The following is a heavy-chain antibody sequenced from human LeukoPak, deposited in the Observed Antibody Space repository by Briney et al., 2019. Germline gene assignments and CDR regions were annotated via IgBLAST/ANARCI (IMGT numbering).Heavy chain of an antibody. CDR3: VREEGY. CDR1: GFTFSTYW. CDR2: IKQDGSHK. J-gene: IGHJ4*02. Sequence: GGSLRLSCAASGFTFSTYWMYWVRQAPGKGLEWVANIKQDGSHKYYVDSVKGRFTISRDNAKDSLYLQMNSLRVEDTAVYYCVREEGYWGQGTLVTVSS. V-gene: IGHV3-7*01.